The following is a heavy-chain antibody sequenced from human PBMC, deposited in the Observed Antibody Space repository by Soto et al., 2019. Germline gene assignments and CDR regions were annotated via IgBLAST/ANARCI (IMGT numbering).Heavy chain of an antibody. J-gene: IGHJ6*03. V-gene: IGHV1-2*04. D-gene: IGHD6-6*01. CDR1: GYTFTGYY. CDR3: ARGGIAARSNHYYYYYYMDV. Sequence: ASVKVSCKASGYTFTGYYMHWVRQAPGQGLEWMGWINPNSGGTNYAQKFQGWVTMTRDTPISTAYMELSRLRSDDTAVYYCARGGIAARSNHYYYYYYMDVWGKGTTVTVSS. CDR2: INPNSGGT.